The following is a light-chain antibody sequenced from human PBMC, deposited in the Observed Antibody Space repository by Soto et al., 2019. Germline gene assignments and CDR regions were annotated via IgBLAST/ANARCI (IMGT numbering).Light chain of an antibody. J-gene: IGKJ5*01. V-gene: IGKV3D-15*01. Sequence: EVVMTQSPATLSVSPGARAPLSCRASESVSRNLAWYQQKPGQAPRLLIYGASTRATGIPDRFSGSGSGTDFTLTINRLESGDFAVYYCQQFGTSLPITFGQGTRLEIK. CDR1: ESVSRN. CDR3: QQFGTSLPIT. CDR2: GAS.